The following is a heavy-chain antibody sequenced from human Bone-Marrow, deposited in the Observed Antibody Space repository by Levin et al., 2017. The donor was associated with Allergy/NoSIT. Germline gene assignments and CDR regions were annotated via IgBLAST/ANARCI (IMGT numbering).Heavy chain of an antibody. Sequence: HPGGSLRLSCVASGFTFSSYWMHWVRQVPGKGLVWVSRIKDDGSSTSYADSVKGRFTISRDNAKNTLYLQMSSLRAEDTAVYYCVRDRRASCSGGSCYHEFDYWGQGTLVTVSS. V-gene: IGHV3-74*01. CDR3: VRDRRASCSGGSCYHEFDY. CDR2: IKDDGSST. J-gene: IGHJ4*02. D-gene: IGHD2-15*01. CDR1: GFTFSSYW.